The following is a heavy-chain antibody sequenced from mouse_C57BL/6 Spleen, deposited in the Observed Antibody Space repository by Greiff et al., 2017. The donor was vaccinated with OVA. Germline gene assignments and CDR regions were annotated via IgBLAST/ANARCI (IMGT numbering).Heavy chain of an antibody. CDR3: ARDYYGSGFDY. Sequence: VHLVESGPELVKPGASVKLSCKASGYTFTSYDINWVKQRPGQGLEWIGWIYPRDGSTKYNEKFKGKATLTVDTSSSTAYMELHSLTSEDSAVYFCARDYYGSGFDYWGQGTTLTVSS. D-gene: IGHD1-1*01. CDR2: IYPRDGST. J-gene: IGHJ2*01. CDR1: GYTFTSYD. V-gene: IGHV1-85*01.